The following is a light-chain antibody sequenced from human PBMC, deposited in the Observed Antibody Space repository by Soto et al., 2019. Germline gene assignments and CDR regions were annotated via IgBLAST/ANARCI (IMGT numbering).Light chain of an antibody. CDR1: QSLLHDSSNKGL. J-gene: IGKJ2*01. Sequence: DIVMTQSPDSLAVSLGERATINCKSSQSLLHDSSNKGLLVWYQQKPGQPPKLLIYWTSTRESGVPDRFSGSGSGTDFTLTISSLQAEDVAVYYCQQYYRPPYTFGQGTKLEI. CDR2: WTS. V-gene: IGKV4-1*01. CDR3: QQYYRPPYT.